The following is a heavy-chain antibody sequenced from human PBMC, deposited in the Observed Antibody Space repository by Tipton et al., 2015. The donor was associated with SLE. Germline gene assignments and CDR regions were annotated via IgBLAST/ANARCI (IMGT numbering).Heavy chain of an antibody. Sequence: TLSLTCTVSGGSISSHYWSWIRQPPGKGLEWIGYIYYSGSTNYNPSLKSRVTISVDTSKNQFSLKLSSVTAADTAVYYCARETKDNYCSSTSCYLNWFDPWGQGTLVTVSS. D-gene: IGHD2-2*01. CDR3: ARETKDNYCSSTSCYLNWFDP. CDR1: GGSISSHY. CDR2: IYYSGST. J-gene: IGHJ5*02. V-gene: IGHV4-59*11.